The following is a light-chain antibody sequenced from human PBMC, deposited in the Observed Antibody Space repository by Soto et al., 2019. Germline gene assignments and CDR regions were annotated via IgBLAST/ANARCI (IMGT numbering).Light chain of an antibody. CDR3: SSCTPSDTLV. Sequence: QSALTQPASVSGSPGQSITISCTGSSSDIGGYKYVSWYQQLPDKAPKLIIYEVSSRPSGVSYRFSGSKSGNTASLTISGLQAEDESHYYCSSCTPSDTLVFGGGTKLTVL. CDR1: SSDIGGYKY. CDR2: EVS. J-gene: IGLJ2*01. V-gene: IGLV2-14*01.